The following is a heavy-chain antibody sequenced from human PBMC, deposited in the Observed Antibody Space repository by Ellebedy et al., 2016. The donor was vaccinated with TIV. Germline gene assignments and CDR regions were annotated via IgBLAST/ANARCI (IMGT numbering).Heavy chain of an antibody. Sequence: PGGSLRLSCAASGFTFSSYSMNWVRQAPGKGLEWVSSISSSSSYIYYADSVKGRFTISRDNAKNSLYLQMNSLRAEDTAVYYCARPRQSGSGSPNAFDIWGQGAMVTVSS. CDR1: GFTFSSYS. V-gene: IGHV3-21*01. D-gene: IGHD3-10*01. CDR3: ARPRQSGSGSPNAFDI. J-gene: IGHJ3*02. CDR2: ISSSSSYI.